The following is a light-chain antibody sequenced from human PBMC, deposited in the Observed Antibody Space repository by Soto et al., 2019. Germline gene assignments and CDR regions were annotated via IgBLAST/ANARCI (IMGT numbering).Light chain of an antibody. J-gene: IGKJ1*01. CDR2: AAS. V-gene: IGKV1-39*01. CDR1: ESISRY. CDR3: QQSYSPLQT. Sequence: DLQMTQSPPSLSASVGDRVTITCRASESISRYLNWYHQKPGKAPKLLIYAASTLQSGVPSRFSGSGSGTDFALTISSLQPEDFATYHCQQSYSPLQTFGQGTKVEIK.